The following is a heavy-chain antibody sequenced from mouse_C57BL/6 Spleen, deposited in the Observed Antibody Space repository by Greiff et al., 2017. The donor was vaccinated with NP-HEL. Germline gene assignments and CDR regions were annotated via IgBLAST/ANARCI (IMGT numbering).Heavy chain of an antibody. CDR2: IYPGDGDT. V-gene: IGHV1-80*01. D-gene: IGHD2-4*01. CDR1: GYAFSSYW. CDR3: ARGGLRLGWYFDV. J-gene: IGHJ1*03. Sequence: QVQLKESGAELVKPGASVKISCKASGYAFSSYWMNWVKQRPGKGLEWIGQIYPGDGDTNYNGKFKGKATLTADKSSSTAYMQLSSLTSEDSAVYCCARGGLRLGWYFDVWGTGTTVTVSS.